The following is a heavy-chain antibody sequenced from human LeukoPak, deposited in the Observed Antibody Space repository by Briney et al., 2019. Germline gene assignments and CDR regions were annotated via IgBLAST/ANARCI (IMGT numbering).Heavy chain of an antibody. D-gene: IGHD2-15*01. Sequence: GGSLRLSCAASGFTFSSYTMSWVRQAPGKGLEWVSAISHTSEYTYHADSVKGRFTISRDNSKNTLYLQMNSLRAEDTAMYYCARGGRAGPPYSFHSGGREPLAPVSS. CDR1: GFTFSSYT. V-gene: IGHV3-23*01. CDR3: ARGGRAGPPYSFHS. CDR2: ISHTSEYT. J-gene: IGHJ4*02.